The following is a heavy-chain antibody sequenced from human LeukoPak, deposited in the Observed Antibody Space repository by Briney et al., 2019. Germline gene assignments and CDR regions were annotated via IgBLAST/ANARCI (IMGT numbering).Heavy chain of an antibody. D-gene: IGHD2/OR15-2a*01. Sequence: PGGSLRLSCVGSGFSFSNYWMSWVRQAPGKGLLWIANINTYGTATYADSVKGRFTISRDNAKNTLYLQMHSLRAEDTAVYYCARVRGGNWGQGTLVTVSS. CDR3: ARVRGGN. CDR2: INTYGTA. CDR1: GFSFSNYW. V-gene: IGHV3-74*03. J-gene: IGHJ4*02.